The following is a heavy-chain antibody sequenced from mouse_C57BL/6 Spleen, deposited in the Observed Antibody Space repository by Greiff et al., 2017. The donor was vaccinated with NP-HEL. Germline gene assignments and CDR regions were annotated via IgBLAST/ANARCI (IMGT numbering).Heavy chain of an antibody. D-gene: IGHD2-4*01. V-gene: IGHV1-81*01. Sequence: QVQLQQSGAELARPGASVKLSCKASGYTFTSYGISWVKQRTGQGLEWIGEIYPRSGNTYYNEKFKGKATLTADKSSSTAYLQISSLTSEDSAVYFCARGGYDYDRRFAYWGQGTLVTVSA. CDR2: IYPRSGNT. CDR1: GYTFTSYG. J-gene: IGHJ3*01. CDR3: ARGGYDYDRRFAY.